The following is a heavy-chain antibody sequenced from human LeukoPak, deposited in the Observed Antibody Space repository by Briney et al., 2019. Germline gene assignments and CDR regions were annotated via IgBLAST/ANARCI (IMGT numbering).Heavy chain of an antibody. V-gene: IGHV3-23*01. CDR2: ITASSDST. CDR3: AKDGSGYFYTFDY. Sequence: GGSLRLSCAASGFTFSSYAMSWVRQAPGKGLEWVSTITASSDSTFYADSVKGRFTISRDDSKNTFYLQMNSLRVEDTAMYYCAKDGSGYFYTFDYWGQGTLVTASS. CDR1: GFTFSSYA. D-gene: IGHD3-22*01. J-gene: IGHJ4*02.